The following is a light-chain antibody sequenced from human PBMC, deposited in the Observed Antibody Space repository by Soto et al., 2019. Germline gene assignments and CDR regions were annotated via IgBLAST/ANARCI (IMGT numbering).Light chain of an antibody. CDR3: SSHSSSGTLVV. Sequence: QSALTQPASVSGSPGQSIAISCTGGSSDVGGFNYVSWYQQHPGKAPKLMIFDVTNRPSGVSNRFSCSKSGNTASLTISGLQAEDEADYYCSSHSSSGTLVVFGGGTKLTVL. CDR2: DVT. V-gene: IGLV2-14*01. CDR1: SSDVGGFNY. J-gene: IGLJ2*01.